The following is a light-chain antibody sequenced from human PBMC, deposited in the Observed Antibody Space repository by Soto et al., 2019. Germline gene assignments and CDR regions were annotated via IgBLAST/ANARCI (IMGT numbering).Light chain of an antibody. CDR3: QHYDDWPE. J-gene: IGKJ1*01. CDR1: QSISNN. CDR2: GAS. V-gene: IGKV3-15*01. Sequence: EIVMTQSPATLSVSPGERATLSCRASQSISNNLAWYQQKPGQAPRLLIYGASIRATGIPARFSGSGSATDFTLTISSLQSEDFAVYYCQHYDDWPEFGQGTKVDIK.